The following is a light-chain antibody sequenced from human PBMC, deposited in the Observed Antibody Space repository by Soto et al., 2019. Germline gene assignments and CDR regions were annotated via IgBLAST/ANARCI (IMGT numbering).Light chain of an antibody. CDR2: DAS. J-gene: IGKJ5*01. CDR1: QSFRGL. CDR3: QQRAGSST. Sequence: EVVLTQSPVTLSLSPGERATLSCRASQSFRGLLAWYQQKPGQAPRLLIYDASRRVTGIPARFSGSGSGTDFTLTLSSLEPEDFAVYYCQQRAGSSTFGQGTRLEIK. V-gene: IGKV3-11*01.